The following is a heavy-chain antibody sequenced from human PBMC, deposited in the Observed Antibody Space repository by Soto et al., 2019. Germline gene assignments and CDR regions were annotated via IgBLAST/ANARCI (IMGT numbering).Heavy chain of an antibody. V-gene: IGHV4-34*01. CDR3: ARDRPKVTTRCGSYYYGLDV. D-gene: IGHD4-17*01. J-gene: IGHJ6*02. CDR2: LNHSGST. CDR1: GGSFSDYS. Sequence: SETLSLTCAVYGGSFSDYSWTWIRQPPGKGLEWIGELNHSGSTNYNPSLKSRVTISVDTSKNQFSLRLTSVTAADTAVYYCARDRPKVTTRCGSYYYGLDVWGQGTTVTVSS.